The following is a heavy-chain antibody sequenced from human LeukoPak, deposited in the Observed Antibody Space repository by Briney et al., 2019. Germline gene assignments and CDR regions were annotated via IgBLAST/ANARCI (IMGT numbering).Heavy chain of an antibody. CDR3: ARDRWGDCSSTSCYSFDY. V-gene: IGHV3-21*01. D-gene: IGHD2-2*02. CDR1: GFTFSSYS. J-gene: IGHJ4*02. Sequence: GGSLRLSCAASGFTFSSYSMNWVRQAPGKGLEWVSSISSSSSYIYYADSVKGRFTISRDNAKNSLYLQMNSLRAEDTAVYYCARDRWGDCSSTSCYSFDYWGQGTLVTVSS. CDR2: ISSSSSYI.